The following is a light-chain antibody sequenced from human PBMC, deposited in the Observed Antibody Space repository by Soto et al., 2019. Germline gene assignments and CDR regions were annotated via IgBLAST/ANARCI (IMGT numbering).Light chain of an antibody. CDR3: CSRGSDLNYV. Sequence: QSALTQPASVSGSPGQSITISCTGTTSDVGYYNYVSWYQQHPGKVPKLMIYEVTNRPSGISSRFSGSKSGITASLAISGLQAEDEAEYYCCSRGSDLNYVCGNGTKVTVL. V-gene: IGLV2-14*01. J-gene: IGLJ1*01. CDR1: TSDVGYYNY. CDR2: EVT.